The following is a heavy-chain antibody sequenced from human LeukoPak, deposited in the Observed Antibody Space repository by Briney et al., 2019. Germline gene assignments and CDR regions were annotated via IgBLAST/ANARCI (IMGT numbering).Heavy chain of an antibody. CDR1: GYTLTELS. J-gene: IGHJ4*02. CDR2: FDPEDGET. Sequence: ASVKVCCKVSGYTLTELSMHWVRQAPGKGLEWMGGFDPEDGETIYAQKFQGRVTMTEDTSTDTAYMELSSLRSEDTAVYYCATVGSVSSTSSGIDYWGQGTLVTVSS. V-gene: IGHV1-24*01. D-gene: IGHD2-2*01. CDR3: ATVGSVSSTSSGIDY.